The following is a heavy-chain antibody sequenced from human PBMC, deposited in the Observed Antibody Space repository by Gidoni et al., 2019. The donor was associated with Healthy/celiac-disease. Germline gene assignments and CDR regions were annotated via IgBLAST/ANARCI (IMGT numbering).Heavy chain of an antibody. D-gene: IGHD3-9*01. CDR3: TSTTFDWLFTQYFQH. Sequence: EVQLVESGGGLVQPGRSLRLSCTASGFTFGDYAMSWVRQAPGKGLEWVGFIRRKAYGGTTEYAASVKGRFTISRDDSKSIAYLQMNSLKTEDTAVYYCTSTTFDWLFTQYFQHWGQGTLVTVSS. J-gene: IGHJ1*01. CDR2: IRRKAYGGTT. CDR1: GFTFGDYA. V-gene: IGHV3-49*04.